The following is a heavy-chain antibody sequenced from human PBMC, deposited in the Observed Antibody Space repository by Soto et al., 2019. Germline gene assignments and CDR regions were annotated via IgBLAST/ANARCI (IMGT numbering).Heavy chain of an antibody. Sequence: GGSLRLSCAASGFTFSSYSMNWVRQAPGKGLEWVSSISSSSSYIYYADSVKGRFTISRDNAKNSLYLQMNSLRAEDTAVYYCAREIIEKAYCGGDCSPAYYYYYMDVWGKGTTVTVSS. CDR2: ISSSSSYI. J-gene: IGHJ6*03. CDR1: GFTFSSYS. CDR3: AREIIEKAYCGGDCSPAYYYYYMDV. D-gene: IGHD2-21*01. V-gene: IGHV3-21*01.